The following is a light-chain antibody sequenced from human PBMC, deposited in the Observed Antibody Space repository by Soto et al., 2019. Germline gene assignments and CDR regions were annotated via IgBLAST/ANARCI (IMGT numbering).Light chain of an antibody. CDR3: QQGDGSLRIFT. Sequence: DIQMTQSPSSLSASVGDRVTITCRASQSIRTNLNWYQQKPGKAPSLLIYAASSFQNGVPSRFSGSGSGTDFTLTISSLQPEDSATYYCQQGDGSLRIFTFGPGTRVD. CDR2: AAS. V-gene: IGKV1-39*01. CDR1: QSIRTN. J-gene: IGKJ3*01.